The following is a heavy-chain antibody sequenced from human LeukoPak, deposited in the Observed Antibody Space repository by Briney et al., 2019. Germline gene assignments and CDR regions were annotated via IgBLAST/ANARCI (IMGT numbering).Heavy chain of an antibody. J-gene: IGHJ6*03. CDR1: GFTFRSFG. CDR2: IKQDGSER. CDR3: AREPYYYYYYMDV. Sequence: PGGSLRLSCAASGFTFRSFGMSWVRQAPGKGLEWVSNIKQDGSERYYMDSVKGRFTISRDNAKNSLYLRLSSLRAEDTAVYYCAREPYYYYYYMDVWGKGTTVTVSS. V-gene: IGHV3-7*01.